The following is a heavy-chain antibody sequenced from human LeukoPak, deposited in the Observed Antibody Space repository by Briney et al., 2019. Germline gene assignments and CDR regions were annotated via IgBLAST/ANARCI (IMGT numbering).Heavy chain of an antibody. J-gene: IGHJ6*04. D-gene: IGHD2-15*01. Sequence: GRSLRLSCAASGFTFSSYGMHWVRQAPGKGLEWLPVISYDGSNKYYADSVKGRFTISRDNSKNTLYLQMNSLRAEDTAVYYCAKDKRPPALPRNYYGMDVWGKGTTVTVSS. CDR3: AKDKRPPALPRNYYGMDV. CDR1: GFTFSSYG. V-gene: IGHV3-30*18. CDR2: ISYDGSNK.